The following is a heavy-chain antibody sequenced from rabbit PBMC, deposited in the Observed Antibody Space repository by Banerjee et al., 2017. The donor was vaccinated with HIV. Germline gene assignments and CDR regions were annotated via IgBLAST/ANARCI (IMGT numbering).Heavy chain of an antibody. CDR2: INTSSGNA. V-gene: IGHV1S43*01. Sequence: QEQLVEYGGDLVQPEGSLTLTCKASGLDFSSSYCICWVRQAPGKGLEWIVCINTSSGNAVYANWAKGRFTISKSTSLNTVDLKVTSLTGADTATYFCARDLAGVIGWNFNLWGPGTLVTVS. D-gene: IGHD4-1*01. CDR3: ARDLAGVIGWNFNL. J-gene: IGHJ4*01. CDR1: GLDFSSSYC.